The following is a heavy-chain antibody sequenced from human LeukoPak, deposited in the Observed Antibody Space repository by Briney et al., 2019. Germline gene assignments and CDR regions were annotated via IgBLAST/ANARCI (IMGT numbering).Heavy chain of an antibody. CDR1: GFTFSSYA. CDR3: ARDQGGYDSSGYLFDY. V-gene: IGHV3-30*04. Sequence: GGSLRLSCAAAGFTFSSYAMHWVRQAPGKGLEWVAVISYDGSNKYYADSVKGRFTISRDNSKNTLYLQMNSLRAEDTAVYYCARDQGGYDSSGYLFDYWGQGTLVTVSS. J-gene: IGHJ4*02. CDR2: ISYDGSNK. D-gene: IGHD3-22*01.